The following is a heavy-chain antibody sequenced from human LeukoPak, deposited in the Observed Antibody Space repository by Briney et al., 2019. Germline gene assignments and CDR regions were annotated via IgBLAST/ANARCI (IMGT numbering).Heavy chain of an antibody. J-gene: IGHJ3*02. CDR3: ATIATFYDSSGYHDAFDI. Sequence: ASVKVSCKVSGYTLTELSMHWVRQAPGKGLEWMGGFDPEDGETIYAQKFQGRVTMTEDTSTDTAYMELSSLRSEDTAVYYCATIATFYDSSGYHDAFDIWGQGTMVTVSS. CDR2: FDPEDGET. V-gene: IGHV1-24*01. D-gene: IGHD3-22*01. CDR1: GYTLTELS.